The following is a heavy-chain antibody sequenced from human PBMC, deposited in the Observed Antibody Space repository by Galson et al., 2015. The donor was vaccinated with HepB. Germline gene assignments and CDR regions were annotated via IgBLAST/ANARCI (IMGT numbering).Heavy chain of an antibody. CDR1: GYTFRSFG. CDR3: TRGSHGDHGLFQS. CDR2: VSVYNGNT. D-gene: IGHD4-17*01. Sequence: SVKVSCKASGYTFRSFGIGWVRQAPGQGLEWMGWVSVYNGNTSFAQNYQDRITMTTDTSANMAYLELKSLRFDDTAIYYCTRGSHGDHGLFQSWGQGPRVT. V-gene: IGHV1-18*01. J-gene: IGHJ1*01.